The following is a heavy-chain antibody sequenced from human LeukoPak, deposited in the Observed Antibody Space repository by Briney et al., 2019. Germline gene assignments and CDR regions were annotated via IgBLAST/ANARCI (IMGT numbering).Heavy chain of an antibody. J-gene: IGHJ4*02. D-gene: IGHD6-13*01. Sequence: SETLSLTCTVSGGSISSYYWSWIRQPPGKGLEWIGYIYYSGSTNYNPSLKSRVTISVDTSKNQFSLKLSSVTAADTAVYYCERDLGSSWYYFDYWGQGTLVTVSS. CDR3: ERDLGSSWYYFDY. V-gene: IGHV4-59*01. CDR2: IYYSGST. CDR1: GGSISSYY.